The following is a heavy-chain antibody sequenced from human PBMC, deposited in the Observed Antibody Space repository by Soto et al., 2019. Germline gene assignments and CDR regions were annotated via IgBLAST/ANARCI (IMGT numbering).Heavy chain of an antibody. V-gene: IGHV4-39*02. Sequence: QLQLQESGPGLVKPSETLSLTCTVSGDSISTRSNYWAWIRQPPGKVLEWIGSIYYTGGTYYNPSLKSRVTLFLDTSKNQFSLNLNSVTAADTAVYYCAREGPPIRAHNPPEYFQHWGQGTPVTVSS. CDR2: IYYTGGT. CDR3: AREGPPIRAHNPPEYFQH. CDR1: GDSISTRSNY. J-gene: IGHJ1*01.